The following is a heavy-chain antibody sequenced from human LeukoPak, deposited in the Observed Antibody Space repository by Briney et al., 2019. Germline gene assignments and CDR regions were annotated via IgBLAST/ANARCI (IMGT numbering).Heavy chain of an antibody. V-gene: IGHV4-34*01. Sequence: PSETLSLTCAVYGGSFSGYYWSWIRQPPGKGLEWIGEINHSGSTNYNPSLKSRVTISVDTSKNQFSLKLSSVTAADTAVYYCARRRRIVGATPGAFDIWGQGIMVTVSS. J-gene: IGHJ3*02. CDR2: INHSGST. D-gene: IGHD1-26*01. CDR3: ARRRRIVGATPGAFDI. CDR1: GGSFSGYY.